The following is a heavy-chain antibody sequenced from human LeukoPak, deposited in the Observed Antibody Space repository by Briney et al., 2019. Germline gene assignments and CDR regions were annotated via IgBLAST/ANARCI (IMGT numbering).Heavy chain of an antibody. CDR2: ISSSSSYI. CDR1: GFTFSSYS. J-gene: IGHJ6*03. D-gene: IGHD1-26*01. Sequence: GGSLRLSCAASGFTFSSYSMNWVRQAPGKGLEWASSISSSSSYIYYADSVKGRFTISRDNAKNSLYLQMNSLRAEDTAVYYCARSNSGSYYVYYYYYMDVWGKGTTVTVSS. CDR3: ARSNSGSYYVYYYYYMDV. V-gene: IGHV3-21*01.